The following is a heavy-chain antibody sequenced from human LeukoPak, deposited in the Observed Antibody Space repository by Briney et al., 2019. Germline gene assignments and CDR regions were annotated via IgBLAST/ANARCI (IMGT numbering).Heavy chain of an antibody. CDR1: GGSISTYY. CDR3: ARAGYSGSDFSV. V-gene: IGHV4-4*07. CDR2: IHTSGNT. J-gene: IGHJ6*04. Sequence: SETLSLTCTVSGGSISTYYWSWIRQPAGKGLEWIGRIHTSGNTNYNPSLKSRVTISVDTSKNQFSLKLSSVTATDTAVYYCARAGYSGSDFSVWGKGSTVTVSS. D-gene: IGHD5-12*01.